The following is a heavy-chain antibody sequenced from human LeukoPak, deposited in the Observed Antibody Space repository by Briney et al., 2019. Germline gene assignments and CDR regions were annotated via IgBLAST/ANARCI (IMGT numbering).Heavy chain of an antibody. CDR2: IYYSGST. CDR3: ARGIAAPTRGPIFDY. D-gene: IGHD6-6*01. CDR1: GGSISSGDYY. Sequence: SQTLSLTCTVSGGSISSGDYYWSWIRQPPGKGLEWIGYIYYSGSTYYNPSLKSRVTISVDTSKNQFSLKLSSVTAADTAVYYCARGIAAPTRGPIFDYWGQGTLVTVSS. V-gene: IGHV4-30-4*08. J-gene: IGHJ4*02.